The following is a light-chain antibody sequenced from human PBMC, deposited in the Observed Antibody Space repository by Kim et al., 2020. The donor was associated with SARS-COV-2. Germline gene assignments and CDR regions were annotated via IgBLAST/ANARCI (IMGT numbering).Light chain of an antibody. V-gene: IGKV3-15*01. J-gene: IGKJ1*01. CDR1: QSVSTN. CDR2: GAS. Sequence: VSPGDSATLSCPASQSVSTNLAWYQQKPGQAPRLLISGASTRAPGVPARISGGGSGTDFTLTISSLQSEDVGVYYCQQYNKWPRTFGQGTKVDIK. CDR3: QQYNKWPRT.